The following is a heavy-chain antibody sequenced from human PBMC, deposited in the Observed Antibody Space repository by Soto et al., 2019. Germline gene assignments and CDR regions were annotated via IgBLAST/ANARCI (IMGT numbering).Heavy chain of an antibody. CDR1: GFNFSSYW. CDR2: ISYDGSNK. Sequence: GGSLILSCAASGFNFSSYWMSWVRQAPGKGLEWVAVISYDGSNKYYADSVKGRFTISRDNSKNTLYLQMNSLRAEDTAVYYCAREGVTLEYYFDYWGQGTLVTVSS. V-gene: IGHV3-30-3*01. D-gene: IGHD5-18*01. J-gene: IGHJ4*02. CDR3: AREGVTLEYYFDY.